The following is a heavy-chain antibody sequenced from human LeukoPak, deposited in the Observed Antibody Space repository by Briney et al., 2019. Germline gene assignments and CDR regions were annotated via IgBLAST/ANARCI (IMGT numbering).Heavy chain of an antibody. CDR1: GASITSYY. CDR2: IHYSGST. CDR3: ARDLRAAY. Sequence: SETLSVTCTVSGASITSYYWTWIRQPPGKGLEWIGYIHYSGSTNYNPSLKSRVTISVDTSKNQFSLKLRSVTVADTAVYYCARDLRAAYWGQGTLVTVSS. J-gene: IGHJ4*02. D-gene: IGHD3-16*01. V-gene: IGHV4-59*01.